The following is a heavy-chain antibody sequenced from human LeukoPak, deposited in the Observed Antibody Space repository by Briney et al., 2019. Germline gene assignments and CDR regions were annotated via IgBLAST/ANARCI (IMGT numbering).Heavy chain of an antibody. J-gene: IGHJ5*02. CDR1: GDSGSSNDAS. Sequence: SQTLSLTCAISGDSGSSNDASWNWIRQSPSRGLEWLGRTFYRSKWYYDYEASLKSRITINPDTSKNQFSLQLNSVTPEDTAMYYCAREVAMIRGVKNWFDRWGQGTLVTVSS. D-gene: IGHD3-10*01. CDR3: AREVAMIRGVKNWFDR. V-gene: IGHV6-1*01. CDR2: TFYRSKWYY.